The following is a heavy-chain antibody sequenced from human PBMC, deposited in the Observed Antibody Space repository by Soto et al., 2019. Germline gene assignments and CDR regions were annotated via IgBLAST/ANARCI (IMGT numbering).Heavy chain of an antibody. CDR1: GGSFSGFS. V-gene: IGHV4-34*01. J-gene: IGHJ6*02. Sequence: PSETLSLTCAGYGGSFSGFSWNWIRQPPGKGLEWIGEINHSGTSNYNPSLKSRVTILPDTSKNHFSLKLTSVTAADTAVYYCASVAETGTPLRGPYYYYGMDVWGQGTTVTVSS. CDR3: ASVAETGTPLRGPYYYYGMDV. D-gene: IGHD1-1*01. CDR2: INHSGTS.